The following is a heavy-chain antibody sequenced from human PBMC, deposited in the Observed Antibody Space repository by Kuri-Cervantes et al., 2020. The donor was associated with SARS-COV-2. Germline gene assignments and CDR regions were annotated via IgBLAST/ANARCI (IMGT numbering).Heavy chain of an antibody. CDR3: AREGGDDAFDI. CDR1: GYTFTSYY. V-gene: IGHV1-46*01. J-gene: IGHJ3*02. D-gene: IGHD1-26*01. CDR2: INPSGGST. Sequence: ASVKVSCKASGYTFTSYYMHWVRQAPGQGLEWMGIINPSGGSTSYAQKFQGRVTITRDTSASTAYMELSSLRSEDTAVYYCAREGGDDAFDIWGQGTMVTVSS.